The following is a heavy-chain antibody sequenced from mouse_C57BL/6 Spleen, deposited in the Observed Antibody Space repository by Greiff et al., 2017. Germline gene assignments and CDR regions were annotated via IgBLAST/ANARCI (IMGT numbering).Heavy chain of an antibody. D-gene: IGHD3-1*01. CDR1: GYTFTDYY. V-gene: IGHV1-26*01. Sequence: VQLQQSGPELVKPGASVKISCKASGYTFTDYYMNWVKQSHGKSLEWIGDINPNNGGTSYNQKFKGKATLTVDKSSSTAYMELRSLTSEDSAVYYCARAGPSGFDYWGQGTTLPVSS. CDR3: ARAGPSGFDY. CDR2: INPNNGGT. J-gene: IGHJ2*01.